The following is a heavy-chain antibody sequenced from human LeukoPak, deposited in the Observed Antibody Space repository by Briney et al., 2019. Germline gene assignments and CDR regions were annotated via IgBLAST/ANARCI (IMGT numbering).Heavy chain of an antibody. CDR2: INPVFGAA. Sequence: SVKVSFKASGGTFTSYAVNWVRQAPGQGLEWLGGINPVFGAANYAQRFQGRLTVTADESMNTAYMDLSGLTSEDTGVYYCARTRSGCSTTNCYHYDMDVWGQGTTVTVSS. J-gene: IGHJ6*02. CDR1: GGTFTSYA. D-gene: IGHD2-2*01. CDR3: ARTRSGCSTTNCYHYDMDV. V-gene: IGHV1-69*13.